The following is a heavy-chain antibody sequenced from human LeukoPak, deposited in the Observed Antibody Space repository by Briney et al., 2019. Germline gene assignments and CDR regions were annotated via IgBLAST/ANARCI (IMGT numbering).Heavy chain of an antibody. CDR3: ARSVRAGYYYDSSGFLGFYRY. CDR1: GGSFSGYY. CDR2: INHSGST. Sequence: PSETLSLTCAVYGGSFSGYYWSWIRQPPGKGLEWIGEINHSGSTNYNPSLKSRVTISVDTSKNQFSLKLSSVTAADTAVYYCARSVRAGYYYDSSGFLGFYRYWGQGTLVTVSS. D-gene: IGHD3-22*01. J-gene: IGHJ4*02. V-gene: IGHV4-34*01.